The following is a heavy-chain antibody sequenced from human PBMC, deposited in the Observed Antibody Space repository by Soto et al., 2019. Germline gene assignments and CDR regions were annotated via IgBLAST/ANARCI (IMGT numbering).Heavy chain of an antibody. J-gene: IGHJ5*02. CDR1: RFPFSSCP. CDR2: VRGSGGSI. V-gene: IGHV3-23*01. CDR3: AKDLGGYYDSATPTWFDP. Sequence: GSLRLSFAASRFPFSSCPMSSIRGAPGTGLAWVSGVRGSGGSIHYADSGRGRFTISRDNTKNSLYRKMNSRRAEDTAVYYCAKDLGGYYDSATPTWFDPWGQGTLVPVFS. D-gene: IGHD3-22*01.